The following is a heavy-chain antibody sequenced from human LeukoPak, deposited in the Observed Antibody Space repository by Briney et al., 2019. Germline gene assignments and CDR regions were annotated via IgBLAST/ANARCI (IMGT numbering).Heavy chain of an antibody. CDR2: ISSSGSTI. D-gene: IGHD1-26*01. Sequence: GGSLRLSCAASGFTFSDYYMSWIRQAPGKGLKWVSYISSSGSTIYYADSVKGRFTISRDNAKNSLYLQMNSLRAEDTAVYYCASGFNSGPIADYWGQGTLVTVSS. J-gene: IGHJ4*02. CDR1: GFTFSDYY. CDR3: ASGFNSGPIADY. V-gene: IGHV3-11*04.